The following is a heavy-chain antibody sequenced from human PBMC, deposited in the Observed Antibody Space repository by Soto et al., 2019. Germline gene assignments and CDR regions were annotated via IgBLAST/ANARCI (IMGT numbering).Heavy chain of an antibody. CDR3: ARDRGIAAAGS. CDR2: IYHSGTT. CDR1: GGSITSTNW. J-gene: IGHJ4*02. D-gene: IGHD6-13*01. V-gene: IGHV4-4*02. Sequence: SETLSLTCAVSGGSITSTNWWSWVRQPPGKGLEWIGEIYHSGTTNYNPSLKSRVTILVDKSKNQFSLKLTSVTAADTAVYYCARDRGIAAAGSWGQGTLVTVSS.